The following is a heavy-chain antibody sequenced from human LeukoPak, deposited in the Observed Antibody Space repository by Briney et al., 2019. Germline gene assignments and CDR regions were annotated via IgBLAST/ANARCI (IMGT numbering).Heavy chain of an antibody. CDR3: AREWLLGNSEEVAFDI. J-gene: IGHJ3*02. CDR1: GFTFSSYA. Sequence: PGRSLRLSCAASGFTFSSYAMHWVRQAPGKGLEWVAVISYDGSNKYYADSVKGRFTISRDNSKNTLYLQMNSLRAEDTAVYYCAREWLLGNSEEVAFDIWGQGTMVTVSS. V-gene: IGHV3-30*04. D-gene: IGHD4-23*01. CDR2: ISYDGSNK.